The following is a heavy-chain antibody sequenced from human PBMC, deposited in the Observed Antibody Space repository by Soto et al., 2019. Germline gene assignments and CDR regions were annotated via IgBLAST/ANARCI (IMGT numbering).Heavy chain of an antibody. Sequence: SETLSLTCTVSGGSVSSYYWSWIRQSPGKGLEWIGYIYYSGSTKYKPSLKSRVTMSVDTSKNQFSLKVSSATAADTAVYYCARQSNRNYGLYYSDYRGLGALVTVSS. CDR1: GGSVSSYY. CDR3: ARQSNRNYGLYYSDY. CDR2: IYYSGST. V-gene: IGHV4-59*08. D-gene: IGHD4-4*01. J-gene: IGHJ4*02.